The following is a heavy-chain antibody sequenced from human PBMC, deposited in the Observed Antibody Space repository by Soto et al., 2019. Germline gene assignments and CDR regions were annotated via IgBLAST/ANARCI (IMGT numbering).Heavy chain of an antibody. Sequence: EVQLVESGGGLVQPGGCLRLSCAASGFTFSDHYMDWVRQAPGQGLEWVGRTRNKANNYTKKYAASVKGRFTISRDDSKNSLYLQMNSLKNEDTAVYYCSMLGSYIGVWGQGAMVTVSP. V-gene: IGHV3-72*01. CDR2: TRNKANNYTK. CDR3: SMLGSYIGV. D-gene: IGHD3-10*01. J-gene: IGHJ3*01. CDR1: GFTFSDHY.